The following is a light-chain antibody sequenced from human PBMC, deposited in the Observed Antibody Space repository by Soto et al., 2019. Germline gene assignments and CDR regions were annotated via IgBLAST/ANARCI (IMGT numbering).Light chain of an antibody. CDR3: QQGHNWPLT. J-gene: IGKJ2*01. CDR1: KSISSE. V-gene: IGKV3-15*01. CDR2: GAS. Sequence: EIVMTQSPATLSVSPGESATLSCGASKSISSELAWYQQKPGQPPRLLIYGASTRATGVPARFTGSGSGSDFTLTISGLQSEDFAVYYCQQGHNWPLTFGQGTRLEI.